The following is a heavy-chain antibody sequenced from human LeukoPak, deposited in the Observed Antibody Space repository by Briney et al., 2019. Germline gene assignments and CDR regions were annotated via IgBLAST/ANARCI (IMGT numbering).Heavy chain of an antibody. D-gene: IGHD3-22*01. CDR1: GYTFTSYD. J-gene: IGHJ4*02. CDR3: ARDGPTYYYDSSGYYFDY. CDR2: VSAYNGNT. Sequence: GASVKVSCKASGYTFTSYDISWVRQAPGQGLEWMGRVSAYNGNTNYAQKFQGRVTITADKSTSTAYMELSSLRSEDTAVYYCARDGPTYYYDSSGYYFDYWGQGTLVTVSS. V-gene: IGHV1-18*01.